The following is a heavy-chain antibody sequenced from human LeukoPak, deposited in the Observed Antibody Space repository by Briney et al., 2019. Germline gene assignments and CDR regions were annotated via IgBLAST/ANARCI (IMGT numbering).Heavy chain of an antibody. V-gene: IGHV3-48*01. CDR2: ISSSSSTV. D-gene: IGHD5-18*01. CDR3: ARDQDTAMVLDAFDI. Sequence: KPGGSLRLSCAASGFTFSSYSMNWVRQAPGKGLEWVSYISSSSSTVYYADSVKGRFTISRDNAKNSLYLQMNSLRAEDTAVYYCARDQDTAMVLDAFDIWGQGTMVTVSS. CDR1: GFTFSSYS. J-gene: IGHJ3*02.